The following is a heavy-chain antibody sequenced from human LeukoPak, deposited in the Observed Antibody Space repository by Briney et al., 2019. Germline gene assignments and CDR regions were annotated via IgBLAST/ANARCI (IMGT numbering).Heavy chain of an antibody. J-gene: IGHJ6*03. Sequence: GASVKVSCKASGYTFTSYDITWVRQAPGQGLEWMGRISAYNGNTNYAQKLQGRVSMTTDTSTSTAYMELRSLRSDDTAVYYCARADVDILTAYYYMDVWGKGTTVTISS. D-gene: IGHD3-9*01. CDR1: GYTFTSYD. V-gene: IGHV1-18*01. CDR2: ISAYNGNT. CDR3: ARADVDILTAYYYMDV.